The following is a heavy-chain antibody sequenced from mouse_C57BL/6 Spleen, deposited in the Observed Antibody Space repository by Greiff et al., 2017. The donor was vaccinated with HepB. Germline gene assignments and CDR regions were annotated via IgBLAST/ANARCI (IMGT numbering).Heavy chain of an antibody. Sequence: VQRVESGAELVKPGASVKMSCKASGYTFTTYPIEWMKQNHGKSLEWIGNFHPYNDDTKYNEKFKGKATLTVEKSSSTVYLELSRLTSDDSAVYYCARGGSSYGEYFDVWGTGTTVTVSS. CDR1: GYTFTTYP. D-gene: IGHD1-1*01. CDR3: ARGGSSYGEYFDV. CDR2: FHPYNDDT. J-gene: IGHJ1*03. V-gene: IGHV1-47*01.